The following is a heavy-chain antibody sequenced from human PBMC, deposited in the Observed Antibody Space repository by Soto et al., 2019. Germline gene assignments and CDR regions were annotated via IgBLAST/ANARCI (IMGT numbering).Heavy chain of an antibody. J-gene: IGHJ5*02. Sequence: SETLSLTCTVSGGSISSYYWSWIRQPPGKGLEWIGYIYYSGSTNYNPSLKSRVTISVDTSKNQFSLKLSSVTAADTAVYYCARVNPRSSWLGFDPWGQGTLVTVSS. CDR2: IYYSGST. V-gene: IGHV4-59*01. D-gene: IGHD6-13*01. CDR3: ARVNPRSSWLGFDP. CDR1: GGSISSYY.